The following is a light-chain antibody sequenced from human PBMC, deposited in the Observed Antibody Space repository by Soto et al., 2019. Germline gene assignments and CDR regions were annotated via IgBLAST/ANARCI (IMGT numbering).Light chain of an antibody. CDR1: QSVSNNY. CDR2: GAS. J-gene: IGKJ1*01. V-gene: IGKV3-20*01. Sequence: EILLTQSPGTLSLSPGERATLSCRASQSVSNNYLAWYQQKPGQAPRLLIYGASNRATGIPDRFSGSGSGTEFTLTISSLQSEDFAVYYCQQYINLWTFGQGTKVDIK. CDR3: QQYINLWT.